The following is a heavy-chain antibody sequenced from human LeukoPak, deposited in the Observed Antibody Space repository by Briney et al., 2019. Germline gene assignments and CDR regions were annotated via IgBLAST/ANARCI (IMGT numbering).Heavy chain of an antibody. CDR1: GFTFANYA. CDR2: INDGGGIV. V-gene: IGHV3-23*01. CDR3: ARDRGGHDY. D-gene: IGHD2-15*01. Sequence: GGTLRLSCAASGFTFANYAMTWVRRAPGKGLQWVSSINDGGGIVYYADSVKGRFTISRDNSRNTVYLQMNSLRAEDTAVYYCARDRGGHDYWGQGTLVTVSS. J-gene: IGHJ4*02.